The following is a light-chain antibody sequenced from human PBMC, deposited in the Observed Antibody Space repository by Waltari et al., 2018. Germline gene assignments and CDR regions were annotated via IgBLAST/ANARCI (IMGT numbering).Light chain of an antibody. J-gene: IGLJ1*01. V-gene: IGLV1-40*01. Sequence: QSVLTQPPSVSGAPGQRVTISCTGSSSDIGAGFDVQWYQQLPGTAPNLLISGNSDRPSGVPALFSASRSGTSASLAITGLQAEDEADYYCQSWDSGLSAFVFGTGTKVTVL. CDR2: GNS. CDR3: QSWDSGLSAFV. CDR1: SSDIGAGFD.